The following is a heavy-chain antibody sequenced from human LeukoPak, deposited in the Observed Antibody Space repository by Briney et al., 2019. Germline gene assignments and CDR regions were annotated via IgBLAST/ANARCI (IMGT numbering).Heavy chain of an antibody. CDR3: ARQVTHWHYDSSGYRQGAFDI. V-gene: IGHV3-7*01. J-gene: IGHJ3*02. CDR2: IKQDGSEK. CDR1: GFTFSSYW. D-gene: IGHD3-22*01. Sequence: GGSLRLSCAASGFTFSSYWMSWVRQAPGKGLEWVANIKQDGSEKYYADSVRGRFTISRDNAKNSLYLQMNSLRAEDTAVYYRARQVTHWHYDSSGYRQGAFDIWGQGTMVTVSS.